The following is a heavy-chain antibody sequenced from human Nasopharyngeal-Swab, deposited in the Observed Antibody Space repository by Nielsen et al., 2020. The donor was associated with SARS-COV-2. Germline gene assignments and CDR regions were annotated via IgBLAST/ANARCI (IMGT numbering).Heavy chain of an antibody. CDR1: GGTFTNYG. Sequence: SVKVSCKASGGTFTNYGITWVRQAPGQGLEWIGRIIPTLGKANSARKFQGRVTITADKSTSTVYMELSSLRSEDTAAYYCARAGRGYSNGEIDGFHYMDVWGRGTAVAVSS. CDR2: IIPTLGKA. CDR3: ARAGRGYSNGEIDGFHYMDV. J-gene: IGHJ6*03. D-gene: IGHD5-12*01. V-gene: IGHV1-69*04.